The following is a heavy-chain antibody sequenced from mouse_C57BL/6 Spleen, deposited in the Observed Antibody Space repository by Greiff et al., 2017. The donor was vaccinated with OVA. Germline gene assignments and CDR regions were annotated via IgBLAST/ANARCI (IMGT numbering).Heavy chain of an antibody. Sequence: EVKLVESGGDLVKPGGSLKLSCAASGFTFSSYGMSWVRQTPDKRLEWVATISSGGSYTYYPDSVKGRFTISRDNAKNTLYLQMSSLKSEDTAMYYCARQGTTVVDYAIDYWGQGTSVTVSS. CDR2: ISSGGSYT. J-gene: IGHJ4*01. V-gene: IGHV5-6*01. D-gene: IGHD1-1*01. CDR3: ARQGTTVVDYAIDY. CDR1: GFTFSSYG.